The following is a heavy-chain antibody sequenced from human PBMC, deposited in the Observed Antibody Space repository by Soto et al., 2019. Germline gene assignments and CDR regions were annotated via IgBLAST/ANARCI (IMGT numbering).Heavy chain of an antibody. V-gene: IGHV1-3*01. J-gene: IGHJ6*02. CDR2: INAGNGNT. CDR3: ARVRQHPYCYYYGMDV. D-gene: IGHD6-13*01. Sequence: QVQPVQSGAEVKKPGASVKVSCKASGYTFTSYAMHWVRQAPGQRLEWMGWINAGNGNTKYSQKFQGRVTITRDTSASTAYMELSSLRSEDTAVYYCARVRQHPYCYYYGMDVWGQGTTVTVSS. CDR1: GYTFTSYA.